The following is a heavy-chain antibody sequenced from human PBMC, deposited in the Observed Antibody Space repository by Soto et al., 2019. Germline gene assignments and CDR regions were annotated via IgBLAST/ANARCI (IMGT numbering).Heavy chain of an antibody. CDR2: VSGYNGNT. D-gene: IGHD3-16*01. CDR1: GYTFTSHG. Sequence: QVQLVQSGAEVKKPGASVKVSCKASGYTFTSHGISWVRQAPGQGLEWMGWVSGYNGNTNYAQKFQGRVTMTTDTSTTTGYMELRSLTSGDTAVYYCSRDLGAKVYFWGQGTLVTVSS. V-gene: IGHV1-18*01. CDR3: SRDLGAKVYF. J-gene: IGHJ4*02.